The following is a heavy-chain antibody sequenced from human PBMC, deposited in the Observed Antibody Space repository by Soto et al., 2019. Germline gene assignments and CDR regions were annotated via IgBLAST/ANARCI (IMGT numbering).Heavy chain of an antibody. CDR2: IYYSGST. D-gene: IGHD3-10*01. Sequence: QLQLQESGPGLVKPSETLSLTCTVSGGSISSSGYYWGWIRQPPGKGLEWIGNIYYSGSTNYNPSLKSRVTISVDPSKNQFSLKVSSVTAADTAVYYCARRSYYGSGSIFDYWGQGTLVTVSS. V-gene: IGHV4-39*01. CDR3: ARRSYYGSGSIFDY. CDR1: GGSISSSGYY. J-gene: IGHJ4*02.